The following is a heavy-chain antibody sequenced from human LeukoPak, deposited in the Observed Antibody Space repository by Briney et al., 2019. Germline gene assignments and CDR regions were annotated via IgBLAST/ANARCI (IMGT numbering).Heavy chain of an antibody. J-gene: IGHJ4*02. D-gene: IGHD2-15*01. V-gene: IGHV3-33*01. Sequence: PGGSLRLSCATSGFNFSSYGMHWVRQAPGKGLEWVAVIWYDGSNKYYADSVKGRFTISRDNSKNTLYLQMNSLRAEDTAVYYCASLHCSGGSCYSRNDYYFDYWGQGTLVTVSS. CDR1: GFNFSSYG. CDR2: IWYDGSNK. CDR3: ASLHCSGGSCYSRNDYYFDY.